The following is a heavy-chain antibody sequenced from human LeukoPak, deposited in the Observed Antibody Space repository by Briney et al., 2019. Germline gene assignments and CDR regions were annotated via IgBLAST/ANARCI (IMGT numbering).Heavy chain of an antibody. V-gene: IGHV4-34*01. CDR2: SNDSGGT. J-gene: IGHJ4*02. CDR3: ARDFGSSWYGYFDY. Sequence: PSETLSLTCAVYGGTFSGYYWSWIRQPPGKRLEWVGESNDSGGTNYNPSLKSRVTISVDTSKNQFSLKLSSVTAADTAVYYCARDFGSSWYGYFDYWGQGTLVTVSS. D-gene: IGHD6-13*01. CDR1: GGTFSGYY.